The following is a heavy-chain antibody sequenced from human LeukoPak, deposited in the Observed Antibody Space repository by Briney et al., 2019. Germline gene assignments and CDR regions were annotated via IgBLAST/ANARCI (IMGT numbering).Heavy chain of an antibody. Sequence: GGSLRLSCAASRFTFSNYWMSWVRQAPGKGLEWVANMKQDGSEISYVDSVKGRFTISRDNAKNSLYLQMNSLRVEDTAVYYCARVSGDGESSYRALDIWGQGTMVTVSS. J-gene: IGHJ3*02. V-gene: IGHV3-7*01. CDR1: RFTFSNYW. CDR2: MKQDGSEI. CDR3: ARVSGDGESSYRALDI. D-gene: IGHD1-26*01.